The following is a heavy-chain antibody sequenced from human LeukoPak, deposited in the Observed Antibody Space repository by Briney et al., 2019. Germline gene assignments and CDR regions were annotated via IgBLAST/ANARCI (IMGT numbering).Heavy chain of an antibody. V-gene: IGHV3-21*01. CDR2: ISSSSSYI. J-gene: IGHJ4*02. CDR1: GFTFSSYS. CDR3: XXXXXXXXXLRHYSNDY. D-gene: IGHD4-11*01. Sequence: GGSLRLSCAASGFTFSSYSMNWVRQAPGKGLEWVSSISSSSSYIYYADSVKGRFTISRDNAKNSLYLQMNSLRAEDTAVYYCXXXXXXXXXLRHYSNDYWGQGTLVTVSS.